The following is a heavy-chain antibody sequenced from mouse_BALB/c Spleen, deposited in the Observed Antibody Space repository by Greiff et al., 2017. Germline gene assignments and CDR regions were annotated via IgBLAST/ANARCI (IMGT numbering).Heavy chain of an antibody. CDR3: AREAIYYDFDY. J-gene: IGHJ2*01. D-gene: IGHD2-4*01. CDR2: INSNGGSN. V-gene: IGHV5-6-3*01. CDR1: GFTFSSYG. Sequence: EVQGVESGGGLVQPGGSLKLSCAASGFTFSSYGMSWVRQTPDKRLELVATINSNGGSNYYPDSVKGRFTISRDNAKNTLYLQMSSLKSEDTAMYYCAREAIYYDFDYWGQGTTLTVSS.